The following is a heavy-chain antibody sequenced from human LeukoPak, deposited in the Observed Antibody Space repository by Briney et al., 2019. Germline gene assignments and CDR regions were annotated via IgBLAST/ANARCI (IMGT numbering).Heavy chain of an antibody. D-gene: IGHD3-16*02. Sequence: ASVKVSCKASGYTFTSYGISWVRQAPGQGLEWMGWISAYNGSTNYAQKLQGRVTMTTDTSTSTAYMELRSLRSDDTAVYYCARDGLRLGELSPTPDYWGQGTLVTVSS. J-gene: IGHJ4*02. V-gene: IGHV1-18*01. CDR3: ARDGLRLGELSPTPDY. CDR1: GYTFTSYG. CDR2: ISAYNGST.